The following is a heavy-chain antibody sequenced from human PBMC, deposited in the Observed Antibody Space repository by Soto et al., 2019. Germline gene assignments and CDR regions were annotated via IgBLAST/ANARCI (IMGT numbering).Heavy chain of an antibody. V-gene: IGHV4-30-2*01. CDR1: GGSISSGGYS. CDR2: VHHTGST. CDR3: ARGLWNDVLQY. Sequence: QVQLQESGSSLLKPSQTLSLTCAVSGGSISSGGYSWTWIRQPPGKGLEWIGYVHHTGSTTYNPSLKTRVNISVDRPNNQLFLTLTSSTAADSAVYYCARGLWNDVLQYWGLGILVTVSS. J-gene: IGHJ1*01. D-gene: IGHD1-1*01.